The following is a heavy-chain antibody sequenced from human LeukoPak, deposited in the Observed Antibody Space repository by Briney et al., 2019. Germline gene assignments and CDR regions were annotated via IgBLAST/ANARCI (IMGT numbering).Heavy chain of an antibody. Sequence: GGSLRLSCAASGFTFSSYAMHWVRQAPGKGLEWVAVISYDGSNKYYADSVKGRLTISRDNSKNTLYLQMNSLRAEDTAVYYCAREPYSSSSYWGQGTLVTVSS. V-gene: IGHV3-30-3*01. CDR3: AREPYSSSSY. J-gene: IGHJ4*02. D-gene: IGHD6-6*01. CDR2: ISYDGSNK. CDR1: GFTFSSYA.